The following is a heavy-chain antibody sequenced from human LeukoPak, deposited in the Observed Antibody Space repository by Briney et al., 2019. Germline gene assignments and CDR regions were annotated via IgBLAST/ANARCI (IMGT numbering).Heavy chain of an antibody. Sequence: PGGSLRLSCAAFGFTFSRYEMKWVRQAPGKGLEWVSHISSSASRIYYADSVKGRFTISRDNVKNSLYLQMSSLRAEDTAVYYCAKDGSGGGWKWFDPWGQGTLVTASS. CDR2: ISSSASRI. CDR3: AKDGSGGGWKWFDP. D-gene: IGHD2-15*01. V-gene: IGHV3-48*03. CDR1: GFTFSRYE. J-gene: IGHJ5*02.